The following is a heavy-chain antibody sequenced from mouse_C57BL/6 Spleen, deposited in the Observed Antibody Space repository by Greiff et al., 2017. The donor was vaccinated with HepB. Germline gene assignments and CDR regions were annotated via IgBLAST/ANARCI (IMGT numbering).Heavy chain of an antibody. D-gene: IGHD2-4*01. CDR3: ARHGDYLYYFDY. V-gene: IGHV5-9*01. CDR1: GFTFSSYT. Sequence: DVMLVESGGGLVKPGGSLKLSCAASGFTFSSYTMSWVRQTPEKRLEWVATISGGGGNTYYPDSVKGRFTISRDNAKNTLYLQMSSLRSEDTALYYCARHGDYLYYFDYWGQGTTLTVSS. CDR2: ISGGGGNT. J-gene: IGHJ2*01.